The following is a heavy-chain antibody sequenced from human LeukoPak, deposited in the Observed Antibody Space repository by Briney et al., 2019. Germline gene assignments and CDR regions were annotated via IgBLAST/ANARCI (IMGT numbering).Heavy chain of an antibody. CDR1: GFTFSSYA. V-gene: IGHV3-30*04. CDR2: ISYDGSNK. J-gene: IGHJ4*02. CDR3: ATAETDTAIDPPDY. D-gene: IGHD2-21*02. Sequence: GRSLRLSCAASGFTFSSYAMHWVRQAPGKGLEWVAVISYDGSNKYYADSVKGRFTISRETSKHTLHLQMTSLRTEDTAVYDCATAETDTAIDPPDYWGQGTLVTVSS.